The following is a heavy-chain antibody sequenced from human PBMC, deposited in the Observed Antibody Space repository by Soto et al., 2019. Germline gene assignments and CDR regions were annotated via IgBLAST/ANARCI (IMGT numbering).Heavy chain of an antibody. CDR1: GFTFSSYA. CDR2: ISGSGGST. J-gene: IGHJ4*02. Sequence: GSLRLSCAASGFTFSSYAMSWVRQAPGKGLEWVSAISGSGGSTYYADSVKGRFTISRDNSKNTLYLQMNSLRAEDTAVYYCEKGGERRFGELLLYYWCQGTLVTVSS. D-gene: IGHD3-10*01. CDR3: EKGGERRFGELLLYY. V-gene: IGHV3-23*01.